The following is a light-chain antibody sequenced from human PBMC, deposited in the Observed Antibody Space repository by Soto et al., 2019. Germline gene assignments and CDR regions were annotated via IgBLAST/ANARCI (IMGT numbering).Light chain of an antibody. J-gene: IGKJ1*01. CDR2: DAS. V-gene: IGKV1-9*01. CDR3: QQVDSSPWT. Sequence: DIQLTQSTSFLSASIGDRVTITCRASQGISSYLAWYQQKPGKAPNLLIYDASTLQSGVPSRFSGSGSGTEFTLTISSLQPEDFASYYCQQVDSSPWTFGQGTKVEIK. CDR1: QGISSY.